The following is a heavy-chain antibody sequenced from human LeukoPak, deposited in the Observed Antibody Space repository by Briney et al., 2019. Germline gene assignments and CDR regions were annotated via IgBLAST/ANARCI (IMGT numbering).Heavy chain of an antibody. J-gene: IGHJ6*04. CDR3: AELGITMIGGV. D-gene: IGHD3-10*02. V-gene: IGHV3-48*03. Sequence: GGSLRLSCAASGFIFSTYEMNWVRQAPGKGLEWVSYISSSGSTIYYADSVKGRFTISRDNAKNSLYLQMNSLRAEDTAVYYCAELGITMIGGVWGKGTTVTISS. CDR1: GFIFSTYE. CDR2: ISSSGSTI.